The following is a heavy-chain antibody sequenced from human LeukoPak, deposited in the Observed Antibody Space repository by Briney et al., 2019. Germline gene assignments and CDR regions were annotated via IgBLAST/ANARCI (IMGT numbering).Heavy chain of an antibody. CDR3: ARGFKGTYYDILAGYRTHLDY. J-gene: IGHJ4*02. CDR2: VYYTGST. V-gene: IGHV4-39*01. D-gene: IGHD3-9*01. Sequence: PSETLSLTCNVSGDSISSSSYYWGWIRQSPGKGLEWIGSVYYTGSTNHNPSLKSRVTISVDTSKNQFSLNLSSVTAADTAVYYCARGFKGTYYDILAGYRTHLDYWGQGTLVTVSS. CDR1: GDSISSSSYY.